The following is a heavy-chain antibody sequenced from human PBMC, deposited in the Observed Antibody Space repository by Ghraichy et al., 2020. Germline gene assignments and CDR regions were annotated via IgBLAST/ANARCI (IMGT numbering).Heavy chain of an antibody. CDR2: IYYRGIT. J-gene: IGHJ4*02. CDR3: ARRPRMSPVTTKD. Sequence: SETLTLTCTVSGGSISGYNNYWGWVRPPPGKGLEWIGAIYYRGITYYTPSLQSRVTISVDTSRNQFFLNLTSVTAADTAVYFCARRPRMSPVTTKDWGQGTLVTVAS. D-gene: IGHD4-17*01. CDR1: GGSISGYNNY. V-gene: IGHV4-39*01.